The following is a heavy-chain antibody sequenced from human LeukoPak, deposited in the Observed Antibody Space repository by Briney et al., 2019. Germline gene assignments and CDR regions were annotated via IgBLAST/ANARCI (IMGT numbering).Heavy chain of an antibody. CDR2: ISNGGSTI. CDR1: GFIFSSYE. J-gene: IGHJ4*02. V-gene: IGHV3-48*03. CDR3: ARGVYCSGGSCYFKFDY. Sequence: GGSLRLSCAASGFIFSSYEMSWVRQAPGKGLEWVSYISNGGSTIYYADSVKGRFTISRDNAKNSLYLQMNSLRAEDTAVYYCARGVYCSGGSCYFKFDYWGQGTLVTVSS. D-gene: IGHD2-15*01.